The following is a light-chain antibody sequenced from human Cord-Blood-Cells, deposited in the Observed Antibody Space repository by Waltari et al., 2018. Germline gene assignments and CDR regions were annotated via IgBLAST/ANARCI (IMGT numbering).Light chain of an antibody. J-gene: IGLJ2*01. CDR2: EDS. CDR3: NSTDSSGKIGVV. V-gene: IGLV3-10*01. Sequence: SYELTQPPSASESPGQAARITRYGDALIKKSAYWYQQKSGQAPVLVIYEDSKRPSGIPERFSGSSSGTMATLTISGAQVEDEADYYCNSTDSSGKIGVVFGGGTKLTVL. CDR1: ALIKKS.